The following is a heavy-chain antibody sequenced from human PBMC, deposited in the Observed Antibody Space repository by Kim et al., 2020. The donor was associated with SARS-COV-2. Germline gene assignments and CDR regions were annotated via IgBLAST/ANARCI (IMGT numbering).Heavy chain of an antibody. CDR1: GYTFTSYY. Sequence: ASVKVSCNPSGYTFTSYYIHWVRQAPGQGLEWMGIINPSGGSTTYAQKFQGGVTMTRDMSTSTVYMELRSLRSEDTAVYYCAIASSNWSFDYWGQGTLVTVSS. CDR2: INPSGGST. J-gene: IGHJ4*02. D-gene: IGHD6-13*01. CDR3: AIASSNWSFDY. V-gene: IGHV1-46*01.